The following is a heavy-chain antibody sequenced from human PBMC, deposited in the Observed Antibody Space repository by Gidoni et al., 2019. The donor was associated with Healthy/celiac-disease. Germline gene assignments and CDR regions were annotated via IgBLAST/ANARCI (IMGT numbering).Heavy chain of an antibody. V-gene: IGHV4-61*01. CDR3: ARLGYDILTGYFHFDY. D-gene: IGHD3-9*01. CDR1: GGSVSSGSYY. CDR2: IYYSGST. Sequence: QVQRQESGRGLVKHSETLSLACTVSGGSVSSGSYYWSWIRQPPGKGLEWIGYIYYSGSTNYNPSLKSRVTISVDTSKNQFSLKLSSVTAAYTAVYYCARLGYDILTGYFHFDYWGQGTLVTVSS. J-gene: IGHJ4*02.